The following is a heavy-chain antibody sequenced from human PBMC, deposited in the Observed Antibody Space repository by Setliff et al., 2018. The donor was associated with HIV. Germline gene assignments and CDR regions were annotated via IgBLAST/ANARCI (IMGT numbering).Heavy chain of an antibody. CDR3: ARVPYRSAWFSGGHDAFDI. D-gene: IGHD6-19*01. J-gene: IGHJ3*02. CDR1: GYSFARYG. CDR2: ISGFNGNT. Sequence: ASVKVSCKASGYSFARYGLSWVRQAPGQGLEWMGWISGFNGNTKYAQSFQDRVAMTTETATSTAYMEMRSLRSDDTAVYFCARVPYRSAWFSGGHDAFDIWDQGTMVTVSS. V-gene: IGHV1-18*01.